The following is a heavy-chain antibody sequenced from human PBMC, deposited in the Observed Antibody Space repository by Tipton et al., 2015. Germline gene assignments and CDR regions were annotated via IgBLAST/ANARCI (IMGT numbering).Heavy chain of an antibody. J-gene: IGHJ6*02. CDR2: IHHGGST. Sequence: TLSLTCSVSGDSISSSNWWSWVRQPPGKGLEWIGEIHHGGSTNYNPPLKSRVTISVDKSKNQFSLKLNSVTAADTAVYYCAHYDYYYYAMDAWGQGTTVTVSS. CDR3: AHYDYYYYAMDA. CDR1: GDSISSSNW. D-gene: IGHD4-17*01. V-gene: IGHV4-4*02.